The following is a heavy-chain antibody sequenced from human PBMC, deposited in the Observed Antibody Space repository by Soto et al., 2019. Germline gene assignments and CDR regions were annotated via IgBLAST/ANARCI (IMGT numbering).Heavy chain of an antibody. J-gene: IGHJ4*02. Sequence: GVSLRLSCVVSGFTFSSYGIHWVRQAPGKGLEWVALISYDGGNEKYTESVKDRFTISRDDSHNVAYLQMSSLRTEDTAMYYCAKDRYSGTYPTDFDYWGKGSLVTVSS. V-gene: IGHV3-30*18. CDR1: GFTFSSYG. CDR3: AKDRYSGTYPTDFDY. D-gene: IGHD1-26*01. CDR2: ISYDGGNE.